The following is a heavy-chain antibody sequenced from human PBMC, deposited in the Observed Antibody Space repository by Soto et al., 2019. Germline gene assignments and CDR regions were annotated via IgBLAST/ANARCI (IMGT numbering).Heavy chain of an antibody. CDR2: IYHTGNT. D-gene: IGHD2-15*01. CDR1: GGSIGSVDYY. CDR3: ARTIGTHITAIHSARLAY. Sequence: QVQLQESGPGLLKPSQTLSLTCTVSGGSIGSVDYYWSWIRQHPGKGLEWIGYIYHTGNTYYNPSLKSRATISINTSQNQFSLKLKSVTAADTAVYYCARTIGTHITAIHSARLAYWGQGALVTVSS. V-gene: IGHV4-31*03. J-gene: IGHJ4*02.